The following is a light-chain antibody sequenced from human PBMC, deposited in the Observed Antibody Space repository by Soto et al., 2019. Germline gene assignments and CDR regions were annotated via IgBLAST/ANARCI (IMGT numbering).Light chain of an antibody. CDR2: KAS. Sequence: DIHMTQSPSTLSSSLGDRVTITCRASQNINSWLAWYQQKPGKAPKLLIHKASSLQSGVPSRFSGSGSGTEFTLTISSLDPDDFATYYCQQYNGYGRFGQGTKVDI. V-gene: IGKV1-5*03. CDR1: QNINSW. J-gene: IGKJ1*01. CDR3: QQYNGYGR.